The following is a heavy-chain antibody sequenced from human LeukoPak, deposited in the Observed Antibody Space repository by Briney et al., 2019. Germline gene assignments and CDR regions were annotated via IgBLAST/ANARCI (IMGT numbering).Heavy chain of an antibody. D-gene: IGHD4-17*01. CDR2: ISAYNGNT. CDR3: ARDLAQAPDYGDDVSMIAFDI. J-gene: IGHJ3*02. V-gene: IGHV1-18*01. Sequence: GASVKVSCKASGYTFTSYGISWVRQAPGQGLEWMGWISAYNGNTNYAQKLQGRVTMTTDTSTSTAYMELRSLRSDDTAVYYCARDLAQAPDYGDDVSMIAFDIWGQGTMVTVSS. CDR1: GYTFTSYG.